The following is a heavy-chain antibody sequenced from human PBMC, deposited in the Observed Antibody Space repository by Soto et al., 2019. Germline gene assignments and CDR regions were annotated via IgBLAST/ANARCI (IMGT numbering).Heavy chain of an antibody. CDR2: VNPSGGHT. J-gene: IGHJ4*02. Sequence: QVQLMQSGAEVKKPGASVKVSCKASGDTFTDYYIHWVRQDPGQVLEWMGTVNPSGGHTTYAQHFLGRVTMTRDTSTSTLYMELTSLTSDDTAIYYCARVGHVVVVTAALDYWGQGTLVTVSS. V-gene: IGHV1-46*01. D-gene: IGHD2-21*02. CDR1: GDTFTDYY. CDR3: ARVGHVVVVTAALDY.